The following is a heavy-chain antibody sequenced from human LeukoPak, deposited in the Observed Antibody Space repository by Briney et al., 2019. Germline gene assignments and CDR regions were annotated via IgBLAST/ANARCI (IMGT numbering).Heavy chain of an antibody. Sequence: PSETLSLTCAVYGGSFSGYYWSWIRQPPGKGLEWIGKINHSGSTNYNPSLKSRVTISVDTSKNQFSLKLSSVTAADTAVYYCARLSSGYQIDYWGQGTLVTVSS. V-gene: IGHV4-34*01. CDR1: GGSFSGYY. CDR2: INHSGST. D-gene: IGHD3-22*01. CDR3: ARLSSGYQIDY. J-gene: IGHJ4*02.